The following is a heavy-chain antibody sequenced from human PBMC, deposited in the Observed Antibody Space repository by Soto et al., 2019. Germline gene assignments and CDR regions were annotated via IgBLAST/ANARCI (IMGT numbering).Heavy chain of an antibody. D-gene: IGHD3-3*01. Sequence: QLHLVQSGAVVKKPGASVTVSCSASGYPVTAYYMHWVRQAPGRGLEWMGGINPATGAAKYTQTFQGRGTITRDPSTSTVFMELSGLTSEDTAVFYCARGGGVGVAGSAAFDMWGQGTLVTFSS. V-gene: IGHV1-2*02. CDR2: INPATGAA. CDR1: GYPVTAYY. CDR3: ARGGGVGVAGSAAFDM. J-gene: IGHJ3*02.